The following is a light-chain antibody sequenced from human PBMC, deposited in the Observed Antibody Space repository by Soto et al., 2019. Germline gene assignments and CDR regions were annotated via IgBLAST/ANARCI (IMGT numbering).Light chain of an antibody. J-gene: IGKJ2*01. V-gene: IGKV1-9*01. CDR1: QGISSY. CDR3: QQLNSYPPT. Sequence: IQLTQAPSSLSESVGDRVTITFRASQGISSYLAWYQQKPGKAPKLLIYAAYTLQSGVPSSFSGSVSGTDFTLTISNLQPEDVATYYCQQLNSYPPTIGQGTKLEIK. CDR2: AAY.